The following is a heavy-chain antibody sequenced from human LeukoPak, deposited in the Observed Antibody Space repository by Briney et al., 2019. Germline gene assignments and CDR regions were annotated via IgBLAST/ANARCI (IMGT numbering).Heavy chain of an antibody. CDR1: GGTFSSYA. Sequence: SVKVSFKASGGTFSSYAISWVRQAPGQGLEWMGRIIPILGIANYAQKSQGRVTITADKSTSTAYMELSSLRSEDTAVYYCARDPTVPRGMDVWGQGTTVTVSS. CDR3: ARDPTVPRGMDV. D-gene: IGHD4-17*01. V-gene: IGHV1-69*04. CDR2: IIPILGIA. J-gene: IGHJ6*02.